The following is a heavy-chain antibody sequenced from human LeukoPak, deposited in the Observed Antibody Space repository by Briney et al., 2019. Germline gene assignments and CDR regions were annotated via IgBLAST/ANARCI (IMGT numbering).Heavy chain of an antibody. D-gene: IGHD2-2*01. V-gene: IGHV3-7*03. CDR2: IKNDGGEK. CDR3: ARVWCCSSTSSCRGGYMDV. J-gene: IGHJ6*03. CDR1: GFTFNDYY. Sequence: GGSLRLSCTASGFTFNDYYMSWIRQAPGKGLEWVATIKNDGGEKFYVDSVKGRFTISRGDAKDSLFLQMNNLRAEDTAVYYCARVWCCSSTSSCRGGYMDVWGKGTTVTVSS.